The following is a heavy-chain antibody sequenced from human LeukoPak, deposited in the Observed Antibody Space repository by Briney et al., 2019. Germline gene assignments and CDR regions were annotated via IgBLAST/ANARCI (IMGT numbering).Heavy chain of an antibody. CDR1: GFTFSSHA. V-gene: IGHV3-23*01. J-gene: IGHJ4*02. CDR2: VRGSGDTA. Sequence: GGSLRLSCAASGFTFSSHAMTWVRQAPGKGLEWVAAVRGSGDTAFYVDSVNGRFTVSRDNSKNTLYLQMNSLRVDDTAVYYFAKDFEAHSSACRGYFDYWGQGPLVTVSS. CDR3: AKDFEAHSSACRGYFDY. D-gene: IGHD6-19*01.